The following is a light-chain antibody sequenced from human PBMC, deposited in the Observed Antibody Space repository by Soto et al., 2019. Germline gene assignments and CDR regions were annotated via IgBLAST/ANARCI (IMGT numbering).Light chain of an antibody. Sequence: EIVMTQSPATLSVSPGERATLSCRASQSVGSNLAWYQQKPGQAPKLLIYYASTRATGIPARFSGRGSGTECTLTISSLQSEDFAVYYCQQYGSSGTFGQGTKV. CDR2: YAS. CDR3: QQYGSSGT. V-gene: IGKV3-15*01. J-gene: IGKJ1*01. CDR1: QSVGSN.